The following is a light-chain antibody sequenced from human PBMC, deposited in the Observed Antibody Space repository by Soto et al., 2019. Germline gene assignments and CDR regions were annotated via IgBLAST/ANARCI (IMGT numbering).Light chain of an antibody. J-gene: IGKJ2*01. CDR3: QQSYSNPPEYT. Sequence: DIPMTQSPSSLSASVGDRVTITCRAGQSISSYLNWYQQKPGKAPKLLIYAASNLQSGVPSRFSGSGSGTDFTLTISSLQPGDSATYYCQQSYSNPPEYTFGQGTKLEIK. V-gene: IGKV1-39*01. CDR2: AAS. CDR1: QSISSY.